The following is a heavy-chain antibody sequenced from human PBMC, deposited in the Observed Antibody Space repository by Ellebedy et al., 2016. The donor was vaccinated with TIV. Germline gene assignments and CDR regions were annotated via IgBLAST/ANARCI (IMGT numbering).Heavy chain of an antibody. J-gene: IGHJ4*02. CDR1: GLSFSDVW. V-gene: IGHV3-15*01. CDR2: IKSKTDGETT. CDR3: TTGPYSSSWYWHY. Sequence: GGSLRLXXGASGLSFSDVWMNWVRQAPGKGLEWVARIKSKTDGETTDYAAPVKGRFTISRDDSKNTLYLQMNTLKTEDTAVYRCTTGPYSSSWYWHYWGQGTLVTVSS. D-gene: IGHD6-13*01.